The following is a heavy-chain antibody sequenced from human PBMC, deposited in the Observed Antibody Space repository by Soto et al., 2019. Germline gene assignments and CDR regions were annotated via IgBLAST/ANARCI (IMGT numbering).Heavy chain of an antibody. CDR3: ARGVPGVRGVITINFYYYGMDV. D-gene: IGHD3-10*01. V-gene: IGHV3-33*01. J-gene: IGHJ6*02. CDR2: IWYDGSNK. CDR1: GFTFSSYG. Sequence: QVQLVESGGGVVQPGRSLRLSCAASGFTFSSYGMHWVRQAPGKGLEWVAVIWYDGSNKYYADSVKGRFTISRDNSKNXXYXQXXSLRAEDTAVYYCARGVPGVRGVITINFYYYGMDVWGQGTTVTVSS.